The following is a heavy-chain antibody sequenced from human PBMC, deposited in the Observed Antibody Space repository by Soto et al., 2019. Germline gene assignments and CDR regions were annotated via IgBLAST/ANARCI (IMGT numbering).Heavy chain of an antibody. D-gene: IGHD2-15*01. CDR2: ISAYNGDT. CDR1: GYTFTNYD. V-gene: IGHV1-18*01. J-gene: IGHJ5*02. Sequence: ASVKVSCKASGYTFTNYDINWVRQAPGQGLEWMGWISAYNGDTNYAQKLQGRVTMTTDTSTSTAYMELRSLRSDDTAVYYCARSGLPDPVVVVGHTPFDHWG. CDR3: ARSGLPDPVVVVGHTPFDH.